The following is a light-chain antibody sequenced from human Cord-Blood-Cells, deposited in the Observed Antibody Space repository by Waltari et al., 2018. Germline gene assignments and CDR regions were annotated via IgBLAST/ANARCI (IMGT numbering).Light chain of an antibody. V-gene: IGLV3-25*02. CDR2: KDS. Sequence: SYELTQPPSVSVSPGQTARITCSGDALPKQYADWYQKKPGQAPVLVIYKDSERPSGIPERFSGSSSGTTVTVTISGVQAEDEADYYCQSADSSGTYVVFGGGTKLTVL. J-gene: IGLJ2*01. CDR1: ALPKQY. CDR3: QSADSSGTYVV.